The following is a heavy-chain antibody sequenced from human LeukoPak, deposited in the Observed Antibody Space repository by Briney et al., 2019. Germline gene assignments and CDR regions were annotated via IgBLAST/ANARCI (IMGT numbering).Heavy chain of an antibody. CDR3: ARRGGGYSYGHDAFDI. Sequence: ASETLSLTCTVSGGSISSGYYWGWIRQPPGKGLELIGSIYYSGSTYYNPSLKSRVTISVDTSKNQFSLKLSSVTAADTAVYYCARRGGGYSYGHDAFDIWGQGIMVTVSS. CDR1: GGSISSGYY. D-gene: IGHD5-18*01. J-gene: IGHJ3*02. CDR2: IYYSGST. V-gene: IGHV4-39*01.